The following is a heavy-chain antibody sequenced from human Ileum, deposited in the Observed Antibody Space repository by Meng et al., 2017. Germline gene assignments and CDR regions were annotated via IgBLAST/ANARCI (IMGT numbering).Heavy chain of an antibody. J-gene: IGHJ4*02. CDR3: VRDGPNYFDQ. V-gene: IGHV3-74*01. CDR2: INSDGTGT. CDR1: GFTFSGYW. Sequence: EVRRVEAGGGLVQPGGSLRLYCAASGFTFSGYWMHWFRQATGKSLVWLSHINSDGTGTSYAESVRGRFTISRDNAKNTLYLQMNSLTVEDTAVYYCVRDGPNYFDQWGQGTLVTVSS.